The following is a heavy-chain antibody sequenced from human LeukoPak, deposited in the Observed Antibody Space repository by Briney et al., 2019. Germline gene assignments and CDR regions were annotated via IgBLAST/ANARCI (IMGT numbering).Heavy chain of an antibody. J-gene: IGHJ4*02. V-gene: IGHV3-73*01. CDR1: GFTFSGSA. Sequence: PGGSLKLSCAASGFTFSGSAMHWVRQASGKGLEWVGRIRSKANSYATAYAASVKGRFTISRDDSKNTAYLQMNRLKTEDTAVYYCTRQIYCSGGSCFEDYWGQGTLVTVSS. CDR2: IRSKANSYAT. D-gene: IGHD2-15*01. CDR3: TRQIYCSGGSCFEDY.